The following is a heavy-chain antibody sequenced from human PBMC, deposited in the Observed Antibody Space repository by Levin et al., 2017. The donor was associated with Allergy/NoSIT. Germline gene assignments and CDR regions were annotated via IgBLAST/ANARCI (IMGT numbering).Heavy chain of an antibody. Sequence: PGGSLRLSCAASGFTFSSYAMHWVRQAPGKGLEWVAVISYDGSNKYYADSVKGRFTISRDNSKNTLYLQMNSLRAEDTAVYYCARDRIAAAGPYYYGMDVWGQGTTVTVSS. D-gene: IGHD6-13*01. CDR1: GFTFSSYA. CDR2: ISYDGSNK. CDR3: ARDRIAAAGPYYYGMDV. V-gene: IGHV3-30*04. J-gene: IGHJ6*02.